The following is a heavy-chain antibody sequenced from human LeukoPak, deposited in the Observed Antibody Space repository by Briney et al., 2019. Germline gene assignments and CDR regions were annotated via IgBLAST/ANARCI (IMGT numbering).Heavy chain of an antibody. J-gene: IGHJ5*02. V-gene: IGHV4-59*01. CDR1: GGATSSDY. CDR2: IYYSGST. CDR3: ARGVGVRYFS. Sequence: SETLSLTCTVSGGATSSDYWSWIRQPPGKGLEWIGYIYYSGSTNYNPSLQSRVTISVDTSKRQFSLKLSSVTAADTAVYYCARGVGVRYFSWGQGTLVTVSS. D-gene: IGHD3-9*01.